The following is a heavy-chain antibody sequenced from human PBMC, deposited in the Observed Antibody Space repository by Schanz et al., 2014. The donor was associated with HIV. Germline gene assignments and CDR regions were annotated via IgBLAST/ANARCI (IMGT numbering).Heavy chain of an antibody. D-gene: IGHD3-9*01. Sequence: EVQLVESGGGLVQPGGSLRLSCAASGFTFSDYWMSWVRQAPGKGLEWVANIKQDGSEKHYVASVKGRFTISRDNAKNSLYLQMNSLRAEDTAVYYCARDAARYFDWSYYFDFWGQGTLVTVSS. J-gene: IGHJ4*02. CDR1: GFTFSDYW. CDR2: IKQDGSEK. V-gene: IGHV3-7*01. CDR3: ARDAARYFDWSYYFDF.